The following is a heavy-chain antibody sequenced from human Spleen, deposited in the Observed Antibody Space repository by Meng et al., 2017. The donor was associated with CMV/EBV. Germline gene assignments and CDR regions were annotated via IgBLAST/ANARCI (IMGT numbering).Heavy chain of an antibody. CDR3: ARGIYDSSGSS. CDR2: IYYEGSKQ. Sequence: GGSLRLSCAASGFIFSNHDMHWVRQAPGKGLEWVALIYYEGSKQYYADSVKGRFTISRDNAKNSLYLQMNSLRAEDTAVYYCARGIYDSSGSSWGQGTLVTVSS. J-gene: IGHJ5*02. D-gene: IGHD3-22*01. V-gene: IGHV3-33*01. CDR1: GFIFSNHD.